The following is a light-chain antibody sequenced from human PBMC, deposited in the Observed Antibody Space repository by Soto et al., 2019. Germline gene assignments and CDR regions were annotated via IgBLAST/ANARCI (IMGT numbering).Light chain of an antibody. CDR3: QQYDNWPLT. Sequence: EVVLTQSPVTLSLSPGERATLSCSASQSVSISHLAWYQQKPGQAPRRLIYGASSRATGIPDRFSGSGSGTDFTLTISSLQSEDFAVYYCQQYDNWPLTFGEGTKVDIK. J-gene: IGKJ4*01. CDR1: QSVSISH. CDR2: GAS. V-gene: IGKV3-20*01.